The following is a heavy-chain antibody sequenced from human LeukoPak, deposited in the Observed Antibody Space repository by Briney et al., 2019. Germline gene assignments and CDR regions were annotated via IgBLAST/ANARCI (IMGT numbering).Heavy chain of an antibody. J-gene: IGHJ5*02. CDR2: INGDGSAT. Sequence: PGGSLRLSCAASGFIFGSYWMHWVRQPPGKGLVWVSHINGDGSATSYADSVRGRFTISRDNTKNTLYLQMSSLRPEDTAVYYCVRTFTPDNWFDPWGQGTLVTVSS. CDR1: GFIFGSYW. CDR3: VRTFTPDNWFDP. V-gene: IGHV3-74*01.